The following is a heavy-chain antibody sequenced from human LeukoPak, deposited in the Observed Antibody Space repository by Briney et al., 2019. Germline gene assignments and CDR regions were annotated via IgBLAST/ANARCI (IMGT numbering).Heavy chain of an antibody. CDR2: IKQDGSEK. J-gene: IGHJ5*02. Sequence: GGSLRLSCAASGFTFSNYWMSWVRQAPGKGLEWVANIKQDGSEKNYVDSVKGRFTISRDNAKNSLYLQMNSLRAEDTALYYCARWSVYYSNWFDPWGQGPLVPVSS. CDR3: ARWSVYYSNWFDP. V-gene: IGHV3-7*03. D-gene: IGHD3-3*01. CDR1: GFTFSNYW.